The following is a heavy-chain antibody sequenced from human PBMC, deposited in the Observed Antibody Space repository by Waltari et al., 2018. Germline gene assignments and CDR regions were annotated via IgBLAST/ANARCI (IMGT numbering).Heavy chain of an antibody. J-gene: IGHJ4*02. Sequence: EVKLVESGGGSIQPGGSLSLSCGASGFTFSSYFMSWVRQAPGKGMEWVSINYNDGTTYYGDSVKGRFTIYRDNSKSTMYLQMNTLRTEDTAVYYCATGRYRFFDYWGQGTLVTVSS. D-gene: IGHD1-26*01. CDR1: GFTFSSYF. CDR2: NYNDGTT. CDR3: ATGRYRFFDY. V-gene: IGHV3-53*01.